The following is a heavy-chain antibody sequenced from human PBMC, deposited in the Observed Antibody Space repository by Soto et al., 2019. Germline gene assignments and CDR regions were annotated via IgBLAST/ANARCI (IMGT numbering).Heavy chain of an antibody. CDR1: GFVFTNFY. CDR2: ISPGGDIR. Sequence: GGSLRLSCAASGFVFTNFYMTWIRQAPGKGLELVSYISPGGDIRNYVDSVKGRFTISRDNTNRLVYLHMNSLRAEDTAVYYCTRDPRITDFWGQGTLVTVSS. D-gene: IGHD3-16*01. CDR3: TRDPRITDF. J-gene: IGHJ4*02. V-gene: IGHV3-11*01.